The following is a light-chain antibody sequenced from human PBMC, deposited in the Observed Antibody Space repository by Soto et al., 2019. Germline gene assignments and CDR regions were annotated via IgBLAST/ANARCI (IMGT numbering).Light chain of an antibody. CDR2: EVS. Sequence: QSALTQPASVSGAPGQSIAISCTGTSSDVGSFNFVSWYQQHPGKVPKLIIYEVSNRPSGVSSRFSGSKSGDTASLIISGIQAEDEADYYCLSWTTRRALVFGGGTKLTVL. CDR3: LSWTTRRALV. V-gene: IGLV2-14*01. J-gene: IGLJ2*01. CDR1: SSDVGSFNF.